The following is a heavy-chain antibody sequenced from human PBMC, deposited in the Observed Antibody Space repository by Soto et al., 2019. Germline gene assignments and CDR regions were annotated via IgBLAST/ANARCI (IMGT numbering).Heavy chain of an antibody. CDR3: AKGGRGYYYYGMDV. Sequence: GGSLRLSCAASGFTFDDYTMHWVRQAPGKGLEWVSLISWDGGSTYYADSVKGRFTISRDNSKNSLYLQMNSLRTEDTALYYCAKGGRGYYYYGMDVWGQGTTVTVYS. V-gene: IGHV3-43*01. J-gene: IGHJ6*02. CDR2: ISWDGGST. CDR1: GFTFDDYT.